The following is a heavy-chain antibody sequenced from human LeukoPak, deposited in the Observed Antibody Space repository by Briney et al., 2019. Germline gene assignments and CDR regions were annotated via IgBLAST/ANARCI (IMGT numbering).Heavy chain of an antibody. V-gene: IGHV4-4*07. J-gene: IGHJ4*02. Sequence: PSETLSLTCTVSGGSISSYYWSWIRQPAGKGLEWIGRIYTSGSTNYNPSLKSRVTISVDTSKNQFSLKLSSVTAADTAVYYCARVMNGYSSSWYVNYFDYWGQGTLVTVSS. CDR2: IYTSGST. CDR3: ARVMNGYSSSWYVNYFDY. CDR1: GGSISSYY. D-gene: IGHD6-13*01.